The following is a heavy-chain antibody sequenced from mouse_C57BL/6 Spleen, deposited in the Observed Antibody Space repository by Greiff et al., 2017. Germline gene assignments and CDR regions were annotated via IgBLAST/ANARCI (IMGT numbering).Heavy chain of an antibody. CDR3: AREGDGNYGYCDV. CDR2: IHPNSGST. D-gene: IGHD2-1*01. J-gene: IGHJ1*03. CDR1: GYTFTSYW. V-gene: IGHV1-64*01. Sequence: VQLQQPGAELVKPGASVKLSCKASGYTFTSYWMHWVKQRPGQGLEWIGMIHPNSGSTNYNEKFKSKATLTVDKSSSTAYMQLSSLTSEDSAVYYCAREGDGNYGYCDVGGTGTTVTVSS.